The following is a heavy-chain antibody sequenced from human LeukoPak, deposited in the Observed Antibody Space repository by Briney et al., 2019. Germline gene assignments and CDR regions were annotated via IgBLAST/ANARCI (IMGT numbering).Heavy chain of an antibody. Sequence: GTLSLTCAVSGGSISSSNWWSWVRQAPGKGLEWVANINQDGGEKFYVDSVKGRFTISRDNAKNSLYLQMNSLRAEDTAMYYCARDIVVVPATFDYWGQGTLVTVSS. CDR1: GGSISSSNW. D-gene: IGHD2-2*01. V-gene: IGHV3-7*01. CDR3: ARDIVVVPATFDY. CDR2: INQDGGEK. J-gene: IGHJ4*02.